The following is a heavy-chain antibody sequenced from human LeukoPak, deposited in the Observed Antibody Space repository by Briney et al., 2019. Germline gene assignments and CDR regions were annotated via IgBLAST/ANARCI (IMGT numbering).Heavy chain of an antibody. CDR2: IYSSGST. CDR1: GGSISSSSYY. Sequence: SETLSLTCTVSGGSISSSSYYWVWIRQPPGKGLEWIGSIYSSGSTYYNPPLKSPVTISGDTSKNRFSLKLTSVNAADTAVYYCARLNRISGFFDYWGQGTLVTVSS. CDR3: ARLNRISGFFDY. J-gene: IGHJ4*02. V-gene: IGHV4-39*01. D-gene: IGHD6-25*01.